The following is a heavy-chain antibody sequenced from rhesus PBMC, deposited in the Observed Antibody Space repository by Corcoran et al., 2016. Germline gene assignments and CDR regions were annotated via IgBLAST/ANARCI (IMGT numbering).Heavy chain of an antibody. Sequence: QVQLQQWGEGLVKPSETLSLTCVVYGGSISSNYWSWIRQPPGKGLEWIGRIRSGGSTNYDTSLNSRVPIAIDTSKNQFSLQLGSVTAADTAVYYCARPMEDDYGYYYFDYWGQGGLVTVSA. D-gene: IGHD3-9*01. J-gene: IGHJ4*01. V-gene: IGHV4-160*01. CDR1: GGSISSNY. CDR2: IRSGGST. CDR3: ARPMEDDYGYYYFDY.